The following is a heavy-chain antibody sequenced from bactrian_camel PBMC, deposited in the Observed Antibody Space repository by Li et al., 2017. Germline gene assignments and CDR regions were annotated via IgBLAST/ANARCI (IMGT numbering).Heavy chain of an antibody. CDR1: GFTFSNYF. CDR3: TTGGHHGPYNY. J-gene: IGHJ4*01. CDR2: INTGGDTT. V-gene: IGHV3S28*01. Sequence: QLVESGGGLVQPGGSLRLSCAASGFTFSNYFMSWVRQAPGRGLEWVSAINTGGDTTYYTDSVKGRFTMSRDNAKNTLYLHMNSLKTEDTAVYYCTTGGHHGPYNYWGQGTQVTVS. D-gene: IGHD7*01.